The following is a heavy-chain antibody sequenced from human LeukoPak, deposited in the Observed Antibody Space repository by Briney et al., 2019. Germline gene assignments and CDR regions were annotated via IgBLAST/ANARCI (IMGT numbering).Heavy chain of an antibody. J-gene: IGHJ1*01. CDR2: IYHSGST. D-gene: IGHD4-17*01. V-gene: IGHV4-38-2*01. CDR3: ASPSFPTVTMVYFQH. Sequence: SETLSLSCAVSGYSISSGYYWGWIRQTPGKGLEWIGSIYHSGSTYYNPSLKSRVTISVDTSKNQFSLKPSSVTAADTAVYYCASPSFPTVTMVYFQHWGQGTLVTVSS. CDR1: GYSISSGYY.